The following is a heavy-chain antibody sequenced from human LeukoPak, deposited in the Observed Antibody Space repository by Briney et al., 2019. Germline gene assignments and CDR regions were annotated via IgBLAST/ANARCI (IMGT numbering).Heavy chain of an antibody. J-gene: IGHJ4*02. D-gene: IGHD1-26*01. V-gene: IGHV3-30*03. CDR1: GFAFSSYG. CDR2: ISYDGSDK. CDR3: ARGGSRQPFDY. Sequence: GGSLRLSCAASGFAFSSYGMHWVRQAPGKGLEWVAVISYDGSDKYYADSVKGRFTISRDNSKSTLYLQMNSLRAEDTALYYCARGGSRQPFDYWGQGTLVTVSS.